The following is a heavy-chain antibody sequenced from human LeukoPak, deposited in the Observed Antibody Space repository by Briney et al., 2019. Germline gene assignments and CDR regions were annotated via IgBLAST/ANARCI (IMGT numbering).Heavy chain of an antibody. Sequence: GRSLRLSCAASGFTFSSYGMHWVRQAPGKGLEWVAVISYDGSNKYYADSVKGRFTISRDNSKNTLYLQMNSLRAEDTAVYYCARGFPLRYSRVFDYWGQGTLVTVSS. CDR1: GFTFSSYG. D-gene: IGHD6-13*01. V-gene: IGHV3-30*03. CDR3: ARGFPLRYSRVFDY. J-gene: IGHJ4*02. CDR2: ISYDGSNK.